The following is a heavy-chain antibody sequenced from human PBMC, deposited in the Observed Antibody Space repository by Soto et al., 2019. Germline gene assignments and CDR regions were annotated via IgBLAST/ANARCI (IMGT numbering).Heavy chain of an antibody. CDR3: AKDQYYYDSSGYYYAGDYFDY. Sequence: GGSLRLSCAASGFTFISYGMHWVRQAPGKGLEWVAVISYDGSNKYYADSVKGRFTISRDNSKNTLYLQMNSLRAEDTAVYYCAKDQYYYDSSGYYYAGDYFDYWGQGTLVTVSS. D-gene: IGHD3-22*01. J-gene: IGHJ4*02. CDR1: GFTFISYG. CDR2: ISYDGSNK. V-gene: IGHV3-30*18.